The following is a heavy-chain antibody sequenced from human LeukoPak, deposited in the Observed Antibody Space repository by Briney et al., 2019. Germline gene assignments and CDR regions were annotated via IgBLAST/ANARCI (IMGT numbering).Heavy chain of an antibody. V-gene: IGHV3-23*01. J-gene: IGHJ6*04. CDR3: ARGGILVYYYYGMDV. D-gene: IGHD1-14*01. CDR2: ISGSGGST. Sequence: GGSLRLSCATSGFTFSSYAMSWVRQAPGKGLEWVSAISGSGGSTYYADSVRGRLTISRDNSKNTLYLQMNSLRAEDTAVYYCARGGILVYYYYGMDVWGKGTTVTVSS. CDR1: GFTFSSYA.